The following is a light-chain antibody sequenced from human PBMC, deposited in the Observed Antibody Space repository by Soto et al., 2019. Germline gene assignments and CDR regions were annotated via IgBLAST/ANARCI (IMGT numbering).Light chain of an antibody. Sequence: QAVVTQEPSLTVSPGGTVTLTCASSTGAVTSGYYPNWFQQKPGQAPRVLIYSTSNKHSWTPARFSGSLLGDKAALTLSGVRLEDEAEYYCLLFYGGAWVFGGGTKLTVL. CDR2: STS. CDR1: TGAVTSGYY. CDR3: LLFYGGAWV. V-gene: IGLV7-43*01. J-gene: IGLJ3*02.